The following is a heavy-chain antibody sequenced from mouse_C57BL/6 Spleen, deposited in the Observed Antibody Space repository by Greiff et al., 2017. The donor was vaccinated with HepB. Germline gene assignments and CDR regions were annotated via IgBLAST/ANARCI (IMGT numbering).Heavy chain of an antibody. CDR1: GYTFTDYY. Sequence: VQLKQSGPELVKPGASVKMSCKASGYTFTDYYMHWVKQSHGKSLEWIGYIYPNNGGNGYNQQFKGKATLTVDKSSSTAYMELRSLTSEDSAVYYSARSARITTVPDYWGQGTTLTVSS. CDR2: IYPNNGGN. J-gene: IGHJ2*01. V-gene: IGHV1-34*01. CDR3: ARSARITTVPDY. D-gene: IGHD1-1*01.